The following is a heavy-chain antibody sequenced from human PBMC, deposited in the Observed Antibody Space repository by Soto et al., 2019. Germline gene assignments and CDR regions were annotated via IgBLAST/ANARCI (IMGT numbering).Heavy chain of an antibody. J-gene: IGHJ4*02. D-gene: IGHD6-19*01. CDR2: ISGSGGST. CDR1: GFTFSSYA. Sequence: EVQLLESGGGLVQPGGSLRLSCTASGFTFSSYAMSWVRQAPGKGLEWVSAISGSGGSTYYADSVKGRVTISRDTAKNTLYLHMNSVRAEDTAVYYCAESIAVAGTPRLLWGKGTLVTVSA. CDR3: AESIAVAGTPRLL. V-gene: IGHV3-23*01.